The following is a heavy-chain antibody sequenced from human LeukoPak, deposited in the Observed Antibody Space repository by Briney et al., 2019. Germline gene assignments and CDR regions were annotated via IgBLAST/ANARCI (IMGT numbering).Heavy chain of an antibody. CDR1: GFTFSSYA. J-gene: IGHJ4*02. Sequence: GGSLRLSCAASGFTFSSYAMSWVRQAPGKGLEWVSAISGSGGSTYYADSVKGRFTISRDNSKNTLYLQMNSLRAEDTAVYYCAKFSGKSIVVAAAAMPYYFDYWGQGTLVTVSS. D-gene: IGHD2-2*01. CDR3: AKFSGKSIVVAAAAMPYYFDY. CDR2: ISGSGGST. V-gene: IGHV3-23*01.